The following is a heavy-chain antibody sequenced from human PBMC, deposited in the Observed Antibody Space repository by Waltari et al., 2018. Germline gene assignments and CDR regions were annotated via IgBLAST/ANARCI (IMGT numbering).Heavy chain of an antibody. CDR3: ARDPGPLVGAPDY. D-gene: IGHD1-26*01. J-gene: IGHJ4*02. CDR1: GSRFTDYH. CDR2: INPKKGDT. V-gene: IGHV1-2*02. Sequence: QVQLVQSGTEVKKPGASVKVSCQASGSRFTDYHLHWVRPTPGQGLEWPGWINPKKGDTSYAQNFLGRVTMTRDTSINTVYMDLSGLRSDDTAVFYCARDPGPLVGAPDYWGQGTLVTVSS.